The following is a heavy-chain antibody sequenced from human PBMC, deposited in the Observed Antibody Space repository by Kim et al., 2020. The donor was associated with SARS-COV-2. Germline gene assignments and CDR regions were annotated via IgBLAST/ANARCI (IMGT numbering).Heavy chain of an antibody. CDR3: ARTLRFLEWSPDYYYGMDV. V-gene: IGHV3-48*02. Sequence: GRLTISRDNAKNSLYLQMNSLRDEDTAVYYCARTLRFLEWSPDYYYGMDVWGQGTTVTVSS. D-gene: IGHD3-3*01. J-gene: IGHJ6*02.